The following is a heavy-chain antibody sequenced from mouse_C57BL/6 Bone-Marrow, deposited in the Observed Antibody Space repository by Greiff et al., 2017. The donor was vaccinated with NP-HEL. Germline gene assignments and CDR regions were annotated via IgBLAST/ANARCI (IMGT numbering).Heavy chain of an antibody. CDR3: ARHYGYDVGYAMDY. J-gene: IGHJ4*01. CDR1: GFSLTSYG. D-gene: IGHD2-2*01. Sequence: VQLKESGPGLVAPSQSLSITCTVSGFSLTSYGVHWVRQPPGKGLEWLVVIWSDGSTTYNSALKSRLSISKDNSKSQVFLKMNSLQTDDTAMYYCARHYGYDVGYAMDYWGQGTSVTVSS. V-gene: IGHV2-6-1*01. CDR2: IWSDGST.